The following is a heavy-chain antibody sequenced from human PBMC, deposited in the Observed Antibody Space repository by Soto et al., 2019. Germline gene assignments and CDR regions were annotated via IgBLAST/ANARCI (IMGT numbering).Heavy chain of an antibody. Sequence: GASVKVSCTASGGTFSSYAISWVRQAPGQGLEWMGGIIPIFDTTNYAQKFQGRVTITADESTSTAYMELSSLRSEDTAVYYCAREVREIYYFDYWGQGTLVTVSS. J-gene: IGHJ4*02. V-gene: IGHV1-69*13. CDR2: IIPIFDTT. CDR3: AREVREIYYFDY. CDR1: GGTFSSYA. D-gene: IGHD1-1*01.